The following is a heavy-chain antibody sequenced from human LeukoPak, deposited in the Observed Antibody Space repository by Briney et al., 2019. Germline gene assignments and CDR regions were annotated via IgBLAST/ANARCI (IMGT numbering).Heavy chain of an antibody. CDR1: EFTFSSYG. V-gene: IGHV3-33*03. D-gene: IGHD6-13*01. Sequence: GRSLRLSCAASEFTFSSYGMHWVRQAPGKGLEWVALIWYDGSNEYYADSVKGRFTISRDNAKNSLYLQMNSLRAEDTAVYYCARGIAAADYNWFDPWGQGTLVTVSS. CDR2: IWYDGSNE. CDR3: ARGIAAADYNWFDP. J-gene: IGHJ5*02.